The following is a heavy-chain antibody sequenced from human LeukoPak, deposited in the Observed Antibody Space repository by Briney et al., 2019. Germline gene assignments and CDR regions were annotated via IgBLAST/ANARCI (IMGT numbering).Heavy chain of an antibody. Sequence: PGRSLRLSRAASGFTLSSYGMHWVPHAPGKGLECVADISYVGSNKYHADSVKSRFTTSRGNSKNTLYLQMNSLRAEDTAVYYCAKDGQWLVPEAEYFQHWGQGTLVTVSS. J-gene: IGHJ1*01. D-gene: IGHD6-19*01. CDR1: GFTLSSYG. V-gene: IGHV3-30*18. CDR3: AKDGQWLVPEAEYFQH. CDR2: ISYVGSNK.